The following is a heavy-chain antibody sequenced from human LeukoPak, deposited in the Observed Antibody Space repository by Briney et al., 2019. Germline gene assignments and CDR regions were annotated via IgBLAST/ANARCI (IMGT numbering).Heavy chain of an antibody. D-gene: IGHD2/OR15-2a*01. J-gene: IGHJ4*02. Sequence: ASVKVSCKASGYTFTNYHMHWVRQAPGQGLEWMGRIYPSSGGTNYAQKFQGRITLTTDTSINTAYMELSRLRFDDTAVYYCARDLPFEDWGQGTLVTVSS. CDR1: GYTFTNYH. CDR2: IYPSSGGT. V-gene: IGHV1-2*06. CDR3: ARDLPFED.